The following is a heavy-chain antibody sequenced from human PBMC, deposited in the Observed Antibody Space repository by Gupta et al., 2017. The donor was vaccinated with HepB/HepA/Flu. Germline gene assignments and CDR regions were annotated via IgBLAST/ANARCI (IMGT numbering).Heavy chain of an antibody. D-gene: IGHD3-10*01. J-gene: IGHJ5*02. Sequence: QVTLKESGPVLVKPTETLTLTCTVSGLSFSSAKMGVSWIRQPPGKPLEWLAHIFSDDEESYSPSLRNRLTDSKDTSKSQVVLTMTNMDPVDTATYFCAPAWFASNWLDPWGQGILVTVSS. CDR2: IFSDDEE. V-gene: IGHV2-26*01. CDR1: GLSFSSAKMG. CDR3: APAWFASNWLDP.